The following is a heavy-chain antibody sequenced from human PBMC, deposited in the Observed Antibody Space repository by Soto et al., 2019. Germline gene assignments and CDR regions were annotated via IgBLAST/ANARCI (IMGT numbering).Heavy chain of an antibody. CDR3: ARAYPGAYYYYMDV. J-gene: IGHJ6*03. CDR2: IGTAGDT. Sequence: GGSLRLSCAASGFTFSSYDMHWVRQATGKGLEWVSAIGTAGDTYYPGSVKGRFTISRENAKNSLYLQMNSLRAGDTAVYYCARAYPGAYYYYMDVWGKGTTVTVSS. D-gene: IGHD3-10*01. CDR1: GFTFSSYD. V-gene: IGHV3-13*01.